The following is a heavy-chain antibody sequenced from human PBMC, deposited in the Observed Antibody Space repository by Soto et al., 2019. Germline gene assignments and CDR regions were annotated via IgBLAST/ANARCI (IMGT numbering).Heavy chain of an antibody. D-gene: IGHD6-19*01. Sequence: SATLSLTCTVSGGSVSSYYWSWIRQSPGKGMEWIGYIYYSGSTNYNPSLKRRVTISVDTSKNQFSLKLSSVTAADTAVYYCVRRPVQDAQWLVRPTNFDYWGHGALVTVSS. CDR2: IYYSGST. CDR3: VRRPVQDAQWLVRPTNFDY. J-gene: IGHJ4*01. V-gene: IGHV4-59*02. CDR1: GGSVSSYY.